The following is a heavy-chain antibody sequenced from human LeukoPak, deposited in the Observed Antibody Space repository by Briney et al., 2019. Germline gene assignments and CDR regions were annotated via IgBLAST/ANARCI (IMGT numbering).Heavy chain of an antibody. CDR2: TYTSGST. Sequence: PSETLSLTCTVSGGSISSYYWSWIRRPAGKGLEWIGRTYTSGSTNYNPSLKSRVTISVDKSKNQFSLKLSSVTAADTAVYYCARDKQAYYDFWSGYYSNWFDPWGQGTLVTVSS. CDR3: ARDKQAYYDFWSGYYSNWFDP. D-gene: IGHD3-3*01. CDR1: GGSISSYY. J-gene: IGHJ5*02. V-gene: IGHV4-4*07.